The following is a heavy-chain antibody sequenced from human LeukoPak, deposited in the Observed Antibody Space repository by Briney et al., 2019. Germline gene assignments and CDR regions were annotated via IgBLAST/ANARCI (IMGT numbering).Heavy chain of an antibody. CDR1: GASISGSGYY. Sequence: SETLSLTCAVSGASISGSGYYWGWIRQPPGEGLEWIGSIYYSGSTYYNPSLKSRVTISVDTSKNQFSLKLSSVTAADTAVYYCARSSGYSAFDIWGQGTMVTVSS. CDR3: ARSSGYSAFDI. J-gene: IGHJ3*02. V-gene: IGHV4-39*07. CDR2: IYYSGST. D-gene: IGHD3-22*01.